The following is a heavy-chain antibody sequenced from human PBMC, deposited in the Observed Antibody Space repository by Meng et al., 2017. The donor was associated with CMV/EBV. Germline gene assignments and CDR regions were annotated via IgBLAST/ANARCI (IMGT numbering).Heavy chain of an antibody. V-gene: IGHV4-34*01. J-gene: IGHJ4*02. Sequence: SETLSPTCAVHGGSFSGYYWSWIRQPPGKGLEWIGEINHSGSTNYNPSLKSRVTISVDTSKNPFSLKLSSVTAADTAVYYCAGSRLKVAVAHNRRAFFDYWGQGTLVTVSS. D-gene: IGHD6-19*01. CDR2: INHSGST. CDR1: GGSFSGYY. CDR3: AGSRLKVAVAHNRRAFFDY.